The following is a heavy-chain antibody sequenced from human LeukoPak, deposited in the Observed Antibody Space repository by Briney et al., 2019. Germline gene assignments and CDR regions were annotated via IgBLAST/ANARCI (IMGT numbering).Heavy chain of an antibody. J-gene: IGHJ6*03. D-gene: IGHD3-22*01. CDR1: GFTFDDYA. V-gene: IGHV3-9*01. Sequence: GRSLRLSCAASGFTFDDYAMHWVRQAPGKGLEWVSGISWNSGRIGYADSVKGRFTISRDNAKNSLYLQMNSLRAEDTAVYYCARGVSYYYYMDVWGKGTTVTISS. CDR2: ISWNSGRI. CDR3: ARGVSYYYYMDV.